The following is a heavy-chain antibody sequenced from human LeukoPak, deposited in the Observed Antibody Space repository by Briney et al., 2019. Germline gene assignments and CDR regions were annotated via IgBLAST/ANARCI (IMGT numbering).Heavy chain of an antibody. V-gene: IGHV3-74*01. J-gene: IGHJ4*02. CDR2: INGDGSSI. CDR3: ARGGSNYGDFYY. CDR1: GLSFSTYW. D-gene: IGHD4-11*01. Sequence: GGSLRLSCEASGLSFSTYWMHWVRQVPGEGLVWVSRINGDGSSINYADSVKGRFTIFRDNAKNTVYLQMNSLRVEDTAVYYCARGGSNYGDFYYWGQGTLVTVSS.